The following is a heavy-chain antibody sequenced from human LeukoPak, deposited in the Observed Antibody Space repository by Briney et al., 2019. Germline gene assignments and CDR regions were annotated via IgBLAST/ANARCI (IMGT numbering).Heavy chain of an antibody. J-gene: IGHJ4*02. D-gene: IGHD4/OR15-4a*01. CDR2: IYSGGST. V-gene: IGHV3-53*01. Sequence: GGSLRLSCAASGFTFSSYWMSWVRQAPWKGLEWVSVIYSGGSTYYSDSVKGRSTISRDNSKNTLYLQMNSLRAGDTAVYYCARVNQLLTIDYWGQGTLVTVSS. CDR3: ARVNQLLTIDY. CDR1: GFTFSSYW.